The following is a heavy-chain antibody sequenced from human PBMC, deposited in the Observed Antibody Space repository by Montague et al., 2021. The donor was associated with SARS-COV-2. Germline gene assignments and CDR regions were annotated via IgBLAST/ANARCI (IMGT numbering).Heavy chain of an antibody. Sequence: QSVAEVKTPGESLKISCKASGYTFTSYGISWVRQAPGQGLEWMGWISAYNGNTNYAQKLQGRVTMTTDTSTSTAYMELRSLRSDDTAVYYCARERWAVGVSFDYWGQGTLVTVSS. J-gene: IGHJ4*02. D-gene: IGHD1-26*01. CDR3: ARERWAVGVSFDY. CDR1: GYTFTSYG. CDR2: ISAYNGNT. V-gene: IGHV1-18*01.